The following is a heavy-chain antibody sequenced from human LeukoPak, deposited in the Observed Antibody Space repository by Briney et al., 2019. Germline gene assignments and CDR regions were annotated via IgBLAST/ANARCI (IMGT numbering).Heavy chain of an antibody. Sequence: GGSLRLSCAASGFSFSNYWMSWVRQAPGKGLEWVASIKQDESEKYYVDSVKGRFTTSRDNAKSSLYLQMNALRGEDTAVYYCARLVGDVTTWDCWGQGTLVTVSS. D-gene: IGHD1-26*01. CDR3: ARLVGDVTTWDC. J-gene: IGHJ4*02. V-gene: IGHV3-7*03. CDR1: GFSFSNYW. CDR2: IKQDESEK.